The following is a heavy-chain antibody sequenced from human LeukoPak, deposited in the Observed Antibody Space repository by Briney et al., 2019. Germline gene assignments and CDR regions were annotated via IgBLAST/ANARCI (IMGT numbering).Heavy chain of an antibody. CDR3: AASMVVAAVAFDI. D-gene: IGHD2-15*01. V-gene: IGHV4-39*07. CDR2: IYYSGST. CDR1: GGSISTSSYY. Sequence: PSETLSHTCTVSGGSISTSSYYWGWIRQPPGKGLECIGNIYYSGSTYYNPSLKSRVTISVDTSKNQFSLKLSSVTAADTAVYYCAASMVVAAVAFDIWGQGTMVTVSS. J-gene: IGHJ3*02.